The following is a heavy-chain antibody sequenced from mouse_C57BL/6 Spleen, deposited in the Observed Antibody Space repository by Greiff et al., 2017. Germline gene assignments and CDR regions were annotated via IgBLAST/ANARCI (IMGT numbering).Heavy chain of an antibody. CDR2: INPNNGGT. CDR3: ARNSNSLYYYAMDY. D-gene: IGHD2-5*01. J-gene: IGHJ4*01. Sequence: VQLQQSGPELVKPGASVKMSCKASGYTFTDYNMHWVKQSHGKSLEWIGYINPNNGGTSYNQKFKGKATLTVNKSSSTAYMALRSLTSEDSAVYYCARNSNSLYYYAMDYWGQGTSVTVSS. V-gene: IGHV1-22*01. CDR1: GYTFTDYN.